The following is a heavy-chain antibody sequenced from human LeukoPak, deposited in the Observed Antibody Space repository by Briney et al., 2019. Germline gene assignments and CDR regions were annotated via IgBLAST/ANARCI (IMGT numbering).Heavy chain of an antibody. D-gene: IGHD2-15*01. CDR3: ASSIRGKGPNYFDY. CDR1: GGTFSSYA. J-gene: IGHJ4*02. Sequence: GASVKVSCRASGGTFSSYAISWVRQAPGQGLEWIGRIIPILGIANYAQKFQGRVTITADKSTSTAYMELSSLRSEDTAVYYCASSIRGKGPNYFDYWGQGTLVTVSS. CDR2: IIPILGIA. V-gene: IGHV1-69*04.